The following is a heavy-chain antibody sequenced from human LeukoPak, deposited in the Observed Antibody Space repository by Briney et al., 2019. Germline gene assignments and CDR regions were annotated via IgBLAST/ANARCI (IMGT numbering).Heavy chain of an antibody. CDR3: ARGVSYMVYAIQDY. Sequence: SETLSLTCTVSGGSMSSSSYYWGWIRQPPGKGLEWIGSIYYSESTYQNPSLKSRVTISVDTSKNQFSLKLSSVTAADTAVYYCARGVSYMVYAIQDYWGQGTLVTVSS. D-gene: IGHD2-8*01. J-gene: IGHJ4*02. CDR1: GGSMSSSSYY. CDR2: IYYSEST. V-gene: IGHV4-39*07.